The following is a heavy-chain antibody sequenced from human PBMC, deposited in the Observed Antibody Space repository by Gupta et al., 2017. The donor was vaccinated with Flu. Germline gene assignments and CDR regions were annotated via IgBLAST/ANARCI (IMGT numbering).Heavy chain of an antibody. CDR3: ARARFDYDILTGYAY. CDR2: IWYDGSNK. CDR1: GFTFSSYG. V-gene: IGHV3-33*01. J-gene: IGHJ4*02. D-gene: IGHD3-9*01. Sequence: QVQLVESGGGVVQPGRSLRLSCAASGFTFSSYGMHWVRQAPGKGLEWVAVIWYDGSNKYYADSVKGRFTISRDNSKNTLYLQMNSLRAEDTAVYYCARARFDYDILTGYAYWGQGTLVTVSS.